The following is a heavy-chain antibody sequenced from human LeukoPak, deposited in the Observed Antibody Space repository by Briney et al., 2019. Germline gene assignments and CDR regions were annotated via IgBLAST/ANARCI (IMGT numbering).Heavy chain of an antibody. CDR2: MLPSGTI. D-gene: IGHD6-25*01. CDR1: GGSISTYY. CDR3: ARDKRLDGMDV. J-gene: IGHJ6*02. Sequence: PSETLSLTCTVSGGSISTYYWSWIRQPAGKGLEWIGRMLPSGTIDYNPSLKSRVTMSVNTSKSQLSLKMNSVTAADTAVYYCARDKRLDGMDVWGQGTTVTVSS. V-gene: IGHV4-4*07.